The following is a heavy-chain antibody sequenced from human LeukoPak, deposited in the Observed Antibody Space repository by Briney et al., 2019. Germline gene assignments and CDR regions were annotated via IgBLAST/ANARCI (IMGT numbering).Heavy chain of an antibody. CDR1: GFTFSSYA. Sequence: GGSLRLSCAASGFTFSSYAMSWVRQAPGKGLEWVSAINGSGGSTYYAESVKGRFTISRDNSKSTLYLEMNSLRVEDTAVYYCTKVRSGSSNWALRVFDYWGQGALVTVSS. V-gene: IGHV3-23*01. D-gene: IGHD4-11*01. CDR3: TKVRSGSSNWALRVFDY. CDR2: INGSGGST. J-gene: IGHJ4*02.